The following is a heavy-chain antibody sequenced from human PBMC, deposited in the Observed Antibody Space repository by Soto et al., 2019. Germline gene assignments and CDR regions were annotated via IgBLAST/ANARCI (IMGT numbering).Heavy chain of an antibody. J-gene: IGHJ4*02. CDR1: GGSFSDYL. Sequence: QVQLRQWGAGLLKPSETPSLTCAVYGGSFSDYLWSWIRQAPGRGLEWIAEINHTGVPNYNPSLKSRVTISVDTSRNQFSLRLSSVTAADTAVYYCARGPSPHYFDFWGQGTLVTVSS. D-gene: IGHD6-6*01. CDR2: INHTGVP. V-gene: IGHV4-34*01. CDR3: ARGPSPHYFDF.